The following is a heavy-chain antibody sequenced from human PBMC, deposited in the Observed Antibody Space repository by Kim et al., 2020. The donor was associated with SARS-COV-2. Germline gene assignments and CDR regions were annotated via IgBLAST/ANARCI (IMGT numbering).Heavy chain of an antibody. Sequence: GGSLRLSCAASGFTFSSYAMSWVRQAPGKGLEWVSAISGSGGSTYYADSVKGRFTISRDNSKNTLYLQMNSLRAEDTAVYYCAKDRKGHRRRTYGGRFDYWGQGTLVTVSS. CDR2: ISGSGGST. J-gene: IGHJ4*02. V-gene: IGHV3-23*01. CDR3: AKDRKGHRRRTYGGRFDY. CDR1: GFTFSSYA. D-gene: IGHD2-15*01.